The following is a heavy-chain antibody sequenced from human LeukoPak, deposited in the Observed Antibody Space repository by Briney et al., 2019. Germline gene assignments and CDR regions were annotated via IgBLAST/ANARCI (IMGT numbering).Heavy chain of an antibody. CDR2: ISGSGGST. V-gene: IGHV3-23*01. CDR3: AKVVASQWGIAALDY. D-gene: IGHD6-13*01. Sequence: GGSLRLSCAASGFTFSSYAMSWVRQAPGKGLEWVSAISGSGGSTYYADSVKGRFTISRDNSKNTLYLQMNSLRAEDTAVYYCAKVVASQWGIAALDYWGQGTLVTVSS. J-gene: IGHJ4*02. CDR1: GFTFSSYA.